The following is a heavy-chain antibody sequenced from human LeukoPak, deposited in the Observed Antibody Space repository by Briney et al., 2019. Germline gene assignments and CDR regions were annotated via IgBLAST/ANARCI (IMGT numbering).Heavy chain of an antibody. J-gene: IGHJ4*02. V-gene: IGHV3-21*01. Sequence: GGSLRLSCAASGFTFSSYSMNWVRQAPGKGLEWVPSISSSSSYIYYADSVKGRFTISRDNAKNSLYLQMNSLRAEDTAVYYCARELSYDYVWGSPDVALMGDYWGQGTLVTVSS. CDR3: ARELSYDYVWGSPDVALMGDY. CDR1: GFTFSSYS. CDR2: ISSSSSYI. D-gene: IGHD3-16*01.